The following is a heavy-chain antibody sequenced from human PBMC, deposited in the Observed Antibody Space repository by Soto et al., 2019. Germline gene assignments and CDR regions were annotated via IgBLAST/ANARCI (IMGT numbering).Heavy chain of an antibody. CDR2: IMPILGIA. V-gene: IGHV1-69*02. CDR3: ARYWYYGSGSYLDY. D-gene: IGHD3-10*01. Sequence: SVKVSCKASGGTFSSYTISWVGQAPGQGLECTGRIMPILGIANYAQKFQGRVTITADKSTSTAYMELSSLRSEDTAVYYCARYWYYGSGSYLDYWGKGTLVTVSS. J-gene: IGHJ4*02. CDR1: GGTFSSYT.